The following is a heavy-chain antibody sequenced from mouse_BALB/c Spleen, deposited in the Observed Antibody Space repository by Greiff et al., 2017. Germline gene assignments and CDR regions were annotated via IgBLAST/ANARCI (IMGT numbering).Heavy chain of an antibody. Sequence: VQLQQSGPELMKPGASVKISCKASGYSFTSYYMHWVKQSHGKSLEWIGYIDPFNGGTSYNQKFKGKATLTVDKSSSTAYMHLSSLTSEDSAVYYCARSQYGFDYWGQGTTLTVSS. D-gene: IGHD1-1*02. CDR3: ARSQYGFDY. V-gene: IGHV1S135*01. CDR1: GYSFTSYY. CDR2: IDPFNGGT. J-gene: IGHJ2*01.